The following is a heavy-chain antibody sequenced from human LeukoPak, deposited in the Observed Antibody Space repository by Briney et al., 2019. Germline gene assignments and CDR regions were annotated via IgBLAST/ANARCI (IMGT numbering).Heavy chain of an antibody. Sequence: GRSLRLSCAASGFTFSSYAMHWVRQAPGKGLEWVAVIWYDGGNKYYADSVKGRFTISRDNSKNTLYLHMNSLRAEDTAVYYCARGTTGTTDFDYWGQGTLVTVSS. CDR3: ARGTTGTTDFDY. J-gene: IGHJ4*02. V-gene: IGHV3-33*08. CDR1: GFTFSSYA. CDR2: IWYDGGNK. D-gene: IGHD1-1*01.